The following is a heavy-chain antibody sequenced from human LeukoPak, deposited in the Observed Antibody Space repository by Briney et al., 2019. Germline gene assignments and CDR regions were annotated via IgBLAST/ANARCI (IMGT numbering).Heavy chain of an antibody. CDR2: INHSGST. CDR3: ARAGATAWFDP. Sequence: SETLSLTCAVYGGSFSGYYWSWIRQPPGKGLEWIGEINHSGSTNYNPSLKSRVTISVDTSKNQFSLKLSSVTAADTAVYYCARAGATAWFDPWGQGTLVTVSS. CDR1: GGSFSGYY. J-gene: IGHJ5*02. D-gene: IGHD1-26*01. V-gene: IGHV4-34*01.